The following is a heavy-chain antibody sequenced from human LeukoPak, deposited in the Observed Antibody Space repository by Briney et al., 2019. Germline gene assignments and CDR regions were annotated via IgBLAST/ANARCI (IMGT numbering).Heavy chain of an antibody. V-gene: IGHV3-23*01. J-gene: IGHJ4*02. D-gene: IGHD3-10*01. CDR1: GFTFSSYA. Sequence: PGGSLRLSCAASGFTFSSYAMSWVRQAPGKGLEWVSAISGSGGSTYYADSVKGRFTISRDNSKNTLHLQMNSLRAEDTAVYYCAKDGSYYYGSGFTHWGQGTLVTVSS. CDR3: AKDGSYYYGSGFTH. CDR2: ISGSGGST.